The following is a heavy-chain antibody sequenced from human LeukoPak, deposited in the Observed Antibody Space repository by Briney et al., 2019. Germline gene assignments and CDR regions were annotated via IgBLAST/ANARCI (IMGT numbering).Heavy chain of an antibody. D-gene: IGHD4-17*01. CDR1: GYTFTSYA. CDR2: INAGNGNT. Sequence: ASVKVSCKASGYTFTSYAMHWVRQAPGQRPEWTGWINAGNGNTKYFQKFQGRVTFTRDTSASTAYMELSSLRSEDTAVYYCAATDLGDYWGQGTLVTVSS. CDR3: AATDLGDY. J-gene: IGHJ4*02. V-gene: IGHV1-3*01.